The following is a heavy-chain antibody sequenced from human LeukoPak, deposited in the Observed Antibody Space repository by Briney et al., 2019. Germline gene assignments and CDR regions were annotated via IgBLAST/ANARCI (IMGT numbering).Heavy chain of an antibody. CDR3: ARGYCSGGSCYDH. J-gene: IGHJ5*02. Sequence: GRSLRLSCAASGFTFSSYAIHWVRQAPGKGLEWVALISYDGSNKYYADSVKGRFTISRDNSKNTLYLQMNSLRAEDTAVYYCARGYCSGGSCYDHWGQGTLVTVSS. D-gene: IGHD2-15*01. CDR2: ISYDGSNK. V-gene: IGHV3-30-3*01. CDR1: GFTFSSYA.